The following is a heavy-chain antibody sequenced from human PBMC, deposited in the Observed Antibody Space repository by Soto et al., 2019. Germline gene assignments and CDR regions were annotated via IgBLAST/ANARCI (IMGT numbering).Heavy chain of an antibody. CDR2: INAGNGNT. D-gene: IGHD2-2*01. J-gene: IGHJ5*02. Sequence: ASVKVSCKASGYTFTSYAMHWVRQAPGQRLEWMGWINAGNGNTKYSQKFQGRVTITRDTSASTAYMELSSLRSEDTAVYYCARGVVVVPAARGTDWFDPWGQGTLVTVSS. V-gene: IGHV1-3*01. CDR3: ARGVVVVPAARGTDWFDP. CDR1: GYTFTSYA.